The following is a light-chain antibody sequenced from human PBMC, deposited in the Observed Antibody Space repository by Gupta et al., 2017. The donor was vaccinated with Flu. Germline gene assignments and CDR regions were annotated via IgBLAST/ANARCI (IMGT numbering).Light chain of an antibody. CDR3: QHEYNLPYI. CDR1: QDISNY. CDR2: DAS. V-gene: IGKV1-33*01. Sequence: DIQMTQSPSSLSASVGDRVTITCQASQDISNYLNWYQQKPGKAPKLLIYDASNLETGVPSRFSGSGSGTDFTFTISSLQPEDFATYYCQHEYNLPYIFGQGTKLEIK. J-gene: IGKJ2*01.